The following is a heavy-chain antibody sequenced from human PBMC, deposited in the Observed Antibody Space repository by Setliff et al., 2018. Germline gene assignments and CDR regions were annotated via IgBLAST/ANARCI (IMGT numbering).Heavy chain of an antibody. CDR2: ISGRGGST. CDR1: GFTFSSYS. D-gene: IGHD6-19*01. CDR3: AKDSLSGWSAVDY. J-gene: IGHJ4*02. Sequence: GESLKISCAASGFTFSSYSMNWVRQAPGKGLEWVSAISGRGGSTFYEDSVKGRFTISRDDSKNTLYLQMNSLRPEDTAVYYCAKDSLSGWSAVDYWGQGTLVTVSS. V-gene: IGHV3-23*01.